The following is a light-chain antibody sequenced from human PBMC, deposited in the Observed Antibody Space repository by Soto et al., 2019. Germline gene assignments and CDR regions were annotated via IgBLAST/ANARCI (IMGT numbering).Light chain of an antibody. J-gene: IGKJ3*01. CDR2: GAS. CDR1: QSVSSSY. V-gene: IGKV3-20*01. CDR3: QQYGSSPFT. Sequence: ESVLTQSPGTLSLSPGERATLSCRASQSVSSSYLAWYQQKPRQAPRLLLYGASRRATGIPDKLSGSGAGTDYTLPISRLEVEDFAVYYCQQYGSSPFTFGPGTKVDIK.